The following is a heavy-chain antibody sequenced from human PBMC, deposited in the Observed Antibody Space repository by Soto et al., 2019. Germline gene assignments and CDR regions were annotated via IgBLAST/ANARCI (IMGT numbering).Heavy chain of an antibody. J-gene: IGHJ4*02. V-gene: IGHV3-7*05. D-gene: IGHD6-19*01. CDR3: VGGYGWLPDF. Sequence: EVQLVESGGGLVQPGGSLRLSCAVSGITFSPPWMNWVRQTPGKGLEWVAIINQDGTEIIYVDSVKGRFTISRDNAKNSLYLQMNSLRAEDRAVYYCVGGYGWLPDFWGQGTLVTVSS. CDR2: INQDGTEI. CDR1: GITFSPPW.